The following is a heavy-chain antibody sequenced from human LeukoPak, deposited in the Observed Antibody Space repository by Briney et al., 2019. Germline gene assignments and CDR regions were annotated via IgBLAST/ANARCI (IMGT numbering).Heavy chain of an antibody. Sequence: GGSLRLSCAASGFTVSSNYMSWVRQAPGKGLEWVSVIYSGGSTYYADSVKGRSTISRDNSKNTLYLQMNSLRAEDTAVYYCASRTIGSGSYYYFDLWGRGTLVTVSS. J-gene: IGHJ2*01. CDR3: ASRTIGSGSYYYFDL. CDR2: IYSGGST. D-gene: IGHD3-10*01. CDR1: GFTVSSNY. V-gene: IGHV3-53*01.